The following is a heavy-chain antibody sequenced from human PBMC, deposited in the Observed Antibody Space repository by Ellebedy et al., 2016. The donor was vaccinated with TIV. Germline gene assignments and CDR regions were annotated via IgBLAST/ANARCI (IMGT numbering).Heavy chain of an antibody. Sequence: GESLKISCAASGFTVSGNYMSWVRQAPGKGLEWVANIKQEGSEKYYVESVKGRFTISRDNVKNSLYLQMSSLRAEDTAVYYCARDWLMVYAAGLDQWGQGTLVTVSS. CDR1: GFTVSGNY. J-gene: IGHJ4*02. V-gene: IGHV3-7*03. CDR2: IKQEGSEK. D-gene: IGHD2-8*01. CDR3: ARDWLMVYAAGLDQ.